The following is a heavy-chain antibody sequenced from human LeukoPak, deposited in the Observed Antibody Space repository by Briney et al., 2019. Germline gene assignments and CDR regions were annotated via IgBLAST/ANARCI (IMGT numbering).Heavy chain of an antibody. CDR3: ARAVGSFDWLPLFDY. CDR2: IIPIFGTA. D-gene: IGHD3-9*01. Sequence: ASVKVSCKASGGTFSSYAISWVRQAPGQGLEWMGGIIPIFGTANYAQKFQGRVTIAADESTSTAYMELSSLRSEDTAVYYCARAVGSFDWLPLFDYWGQGTLVTVSS. J-gene: IGHJ4*02. CDR1: GGTFSSYA. V-gene: IGHV1-69*13.